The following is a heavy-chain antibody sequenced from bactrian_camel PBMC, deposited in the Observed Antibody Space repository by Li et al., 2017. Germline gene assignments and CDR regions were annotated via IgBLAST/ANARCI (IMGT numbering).Heavy chain of an antibody. CDR1: GYIGKTVC. D-gene: IGHD6*01. J-gene: IGHJ4*01. V-gene: IGHV3S54*01. CDR2: IRTGGGTT. Sequence: GSVEAGGSLRLSCTASGYIGKTVCMGWFRQAPGKQREGVASIRTGGGTTAYADSVKGRFTISRDSAKNTVYLQMNNLQPEDTATYYCAEGRGSRGEHCYSLNYWGQGTQVTVS. CDR3: AEGRGSRGEHCYSLNY.